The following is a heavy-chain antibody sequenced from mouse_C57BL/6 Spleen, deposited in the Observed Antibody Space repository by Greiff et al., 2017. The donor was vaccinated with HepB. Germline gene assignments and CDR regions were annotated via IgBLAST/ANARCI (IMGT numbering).Heavy chain of an antibody. CDR2: IDPENGDT. CDR3: TTSYSNGY. Sequence: VQLQQSGAELVRPGASVKLSCTASGFNIKDDYMHWVKQRPEQGLEWIGWIDPENGDTEYASKFQGKATITADTSSNTAYLQLSSLTSEDTAVYYCTTSYSNGYWGQGTTLTVSS. CDR1: GFNIKDDY. J-gene: IGHJ2*01. D-gene: IGHD2-5*01. V-gene: IGHV14-4*01.